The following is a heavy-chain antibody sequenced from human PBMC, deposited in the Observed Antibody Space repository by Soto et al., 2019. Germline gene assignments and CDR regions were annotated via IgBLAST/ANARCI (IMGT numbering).Heavy chain of an antibody. CDR1: GFAVSSKY. CDR3: VQTTGWPGFDF. Sequence: EVQLVESGGGLIQPGGSLRLSCAASGFAVSSKYMTWVRQAPGKGLEWVSVIYGGGTTYYADSVKGRFTISRDTSKNTLYLQMNSLRAEDTAMYYCVQTTGWPGFDFWGQGNLVTVSS. J-gene: IGHJ4*02. D-gene: IGHD6-19*01. V-gene: IGHV3-53*01. CDR2: IYGGGTT.